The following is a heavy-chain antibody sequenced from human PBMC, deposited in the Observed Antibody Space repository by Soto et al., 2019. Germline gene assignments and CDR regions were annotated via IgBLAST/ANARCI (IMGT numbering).Heavy chain of an antibody. CDR3: ARDSWAIAPGNYYYGMDV. D-gene: IGHD2-21*01. CDR1: GYTFTSYG. V-gene: IGHV1-18*01. CDR2: ISAYNGNT. Sequence: QVQLVQSGAEVKKPGASVKVSCKASGYTFTSYGISWVRQAPGQGLEWMGWISAYNGNTNYAQKLQGRVTLTTDTTTSTAYMELRSLRSDDTAVYYCARDSWAIAPGNYYYGMDVWGQGTTVTVSS. J-gene: IGHJ6*02.